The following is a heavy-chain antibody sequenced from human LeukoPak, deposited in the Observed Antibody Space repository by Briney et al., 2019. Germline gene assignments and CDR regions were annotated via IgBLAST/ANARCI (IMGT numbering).Heavy chain of an antibody. J-gene: IGHJ4*02. D-gene: IGHD3-9*01. Sequence: ASVKVSCKVSGHIFTELSIHWVRQTPGKGLEWMGGFDPENGETIYAQKFQGRVTMTEDTSTDTAYMELSSLRSEDTAVYYCATDRFVLRYFRWLFYWGQGTLVTVSS. CDR3: ATDRFVLRYFRWLFY. V-gene: IGHV1-24*01. CDR2: FDPENGET. CDR1: GHIFTELS.